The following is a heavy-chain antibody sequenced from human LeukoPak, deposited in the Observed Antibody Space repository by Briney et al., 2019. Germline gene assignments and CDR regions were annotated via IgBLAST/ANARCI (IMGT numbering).Heavy chain of an antibody. D-gene: IGHD3-16*01. Sequence: PSETLSLTCTVSGGSISSGGYYWSWIRQHPGKGLEWIGYIYYSGSTYYNPSLKSRVTISVDTSKNQFSLKLSSVTAADTAVYYCARGIMITFGGVPIDYWGQGTLVTVSS. CDR2: IYYSGST. J-gene: IGHJ4*02. V-gene: IGHV4-31*03. CDR3: ARGIMITFGGVPIDY. CDR1: GGSISSGGYY.